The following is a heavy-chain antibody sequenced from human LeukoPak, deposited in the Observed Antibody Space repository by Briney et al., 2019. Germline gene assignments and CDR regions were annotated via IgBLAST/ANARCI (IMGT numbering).Heavy chain of an antibody. Sequence: GGSLRLSCAASGFTVSSNYMSWVRQAPGKGLEWVSVIYSGVSTYYADSVKGRFTISRDNSKNTLYLQMNSLRAEDTALYYCARDRRYYDSSGYYFHWYFDLWGRGTLVAVSS. CDR3: ARDRRYYDSSGYYFHWYFDL. V-gene: IGHV3-53*01. CDR1: GFTVSSNY. D-gene: IGHD3-22*01. CDR2: IYSGVST. J-gene: IGHJ2*01.